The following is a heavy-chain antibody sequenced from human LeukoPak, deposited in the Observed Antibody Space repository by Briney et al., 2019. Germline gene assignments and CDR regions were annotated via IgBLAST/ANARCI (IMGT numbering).Heavy chain of an antibody. CDR1: GFTFSSYG. J-gene: IGHJ4*02. D-gene: IGHD3-10*01. CDR2: IRYDGSNK. Sequence: GGSLRLSCAASGFTFSSYGMHWVRQAPGKGLEWVAFIRYDGSNKYYADSVKGRFTISRDNSKNTLYLQMNSLRAEDTAVYYCAKSATMVRGPFDYWGQGTLVTVSS. CDR3: AKSATMVRGPFDY. V-gene: IGHV3-30*02.